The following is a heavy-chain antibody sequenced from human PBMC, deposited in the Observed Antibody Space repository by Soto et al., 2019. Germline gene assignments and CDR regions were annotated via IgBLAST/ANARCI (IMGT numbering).Heavy chain of an antibody. D-gene: IGHD3-22*01. Sequence: QITLKESGRALVKPTQTLTLTCTFSGFSLSTFGVGVGWIRQPPGKALEWLALIYWDDDKRYSPSLKSRLTITKHTSKNQVVLTMANMDPVDTATYYCVHSYCDDSSHYYFFDYWGQGILVTVSS. CDR2: IYWDDDK. J-gene: IGHJ4*02. CDR1: GFSLSTFGVG. V-gene: IGHV2-5*02. CDR3: VHSYCDDSSHYYFFDY.